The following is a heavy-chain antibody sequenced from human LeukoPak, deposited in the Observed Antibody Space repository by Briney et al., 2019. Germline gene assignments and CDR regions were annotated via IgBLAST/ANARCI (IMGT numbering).Heavy chain of an antibody. CDR3: ARRIYGDLTLSWFDP. J-gene: IGHJ5*02. D-gene: IGHD4-17*01. Sequence: SETLSLTCAVYGGSFSNYYWTWIRQPPGKGLEWIGEINHSGSTNYYPSLKSRVTISVDTSKNQFSLKLSSVTAADTAVYYCARRIYGDLTLSWFDPWGQGTLVTVSS. CDR1: GGSFSNYY. CDR2: INHSGST. V-gene: IGHV4-34*01.